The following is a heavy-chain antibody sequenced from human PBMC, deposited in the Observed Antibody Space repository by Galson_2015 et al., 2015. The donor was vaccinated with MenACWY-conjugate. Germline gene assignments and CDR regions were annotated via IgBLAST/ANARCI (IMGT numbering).Heavy chain of an antibody. Sequence: SLRLSCAASGFTFSNSWMGWVRQAPGKGLEWVANIKHDGSGKFYVDSVKGRFIISRDNAKNSLYLQMDSLRAEDTAVYFCARAKEQWLSKTFDVWGQGTLVPVSS. CDR2: IKHDGSGK. V-gene: IGHV3-7*01. CDR3: ARAKEQWLSKTFDV. D-gene: IGHD6-19*01. CDR1: GFTFSNSW. J-gene: IGHJ3*01.